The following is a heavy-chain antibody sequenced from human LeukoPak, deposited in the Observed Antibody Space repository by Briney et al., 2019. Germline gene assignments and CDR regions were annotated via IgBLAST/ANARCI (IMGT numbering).Heavy chain of an antibody. J-gene: IGHJ5*02. V-gene: IGHV4-59*08. CDR1: GDSISSYY. CDR3: ARHPRSCTGSGTCYSWFDP. CDR2: VYSSGTT. D-gene: IGHD2-15*01. Sequence: SESLSLTCTVSGDSISSYYWSWIRQPPGKGLEWIGYVYSSGTTKYNPSLKSRVTMSVDTSKNQISLNLLSVTAADTAMYYCARHPRSCTGSGTCYSWFDPSGQGTLVTVSS.